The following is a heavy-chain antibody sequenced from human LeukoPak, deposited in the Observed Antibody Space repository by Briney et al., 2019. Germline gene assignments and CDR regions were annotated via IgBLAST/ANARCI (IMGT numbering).Heavy chain of an antibody. D-gene: IGHD3-16*01. J-gene: IGHJ5*02. CDR1: GGTFSSYA. Sequence: ASVKVSCKASGGTFSSYAISWVRQATGQGLEWMGWMNPNSGNTGYAQKFQGRVTMTRNTSISTAYMELSSLRSEDTAVYYCARSTGEWFDPWGQGTLVTVSS. V-gene: IGHV1-8*02. CDR2: MNPNSGNT. CDR3: ARSTGEWFDP.